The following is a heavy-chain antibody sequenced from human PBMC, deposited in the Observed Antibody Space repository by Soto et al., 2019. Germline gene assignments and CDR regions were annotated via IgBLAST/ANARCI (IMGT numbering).Heavy chain of an antibody. CDR2: IIPMFGTA. J-gene: IGHJ4*02. Sequence: QVQLVQSGAEVKKPGSSVKVSCKASGDTFSSYAINWVRQAPGQGLEWMGGIIPMFGTANYAQKFKGRVTITAGESTSTVYMELSSLRSEDTAVYYCARVGPAQYDDSSGYDAPLDYWGQGTLVTVSS. D-gene: IGHD3-22*01. V-gene: IGHV1-69*01. CDR3: ARVGPAQYDDSSGYDAPLDY. CDR1: GDTFSSYA.